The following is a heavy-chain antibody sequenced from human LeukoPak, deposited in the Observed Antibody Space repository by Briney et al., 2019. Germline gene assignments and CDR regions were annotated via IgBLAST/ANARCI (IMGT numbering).Heavy chain of an antibody. CDR3: ARAIAEAGTDS. CDR2: ISSSSSYI. D-gene: IGHD6-19*01. CDR1: GFTFSNYN. V-gene: IGHV3-21*01. Sequence: GGSLRLSCAASGFTFSNYNMNWVRQAPGKGLERVSSISSSSSYIYYADSVKGRFTISRDNAKNSLYLQMDSLRAEDTAVYYCARAIAEAGTDSWGQGTLVTVSS. J-gene: IGHJ4*02.